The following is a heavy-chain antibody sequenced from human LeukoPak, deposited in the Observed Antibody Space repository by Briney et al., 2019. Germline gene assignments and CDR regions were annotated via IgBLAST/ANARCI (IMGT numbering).Heavy chain of an antibody. J-gene: IGHJ4*02. V-gene: IGHV3-23*01. CDR3: AKDFI. Sequence: GGSLRLSCAASGFTFRTYAMSWVRQAPGKGLEWVSGISDSGDGTYYAESVKGRFTISRDNSKNTVFLQMNSLRAEDTAIYYCAKDFIGGQGTLVTVSS. D-gene: IGHD2-15*01. CDR2: ISDSGDGT. CDR1: GFTFRTYA.